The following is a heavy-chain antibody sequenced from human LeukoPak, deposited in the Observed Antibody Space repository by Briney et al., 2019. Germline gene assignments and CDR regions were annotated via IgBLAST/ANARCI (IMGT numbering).Heavy chain of an antibody. Sequence: GGSLRLSCAASGFTFSSYTMHWVRQAPGKGLEWVSFISYDETNKYYADSVKGRFTISRDNSKNTLYLQVNSLRAEDTAVYYCARDQVARPYDSSAYGFDYWGQGTLVTVSS. D-gene: IGHD3-22*01. CDR1: GFTFSSYT. CDR2: ISYDETNK. J-gene: IGHJ4*02. V-gene: IGHV3-30*04. CDR3: ARDQVARPYDSSAYGFDY.